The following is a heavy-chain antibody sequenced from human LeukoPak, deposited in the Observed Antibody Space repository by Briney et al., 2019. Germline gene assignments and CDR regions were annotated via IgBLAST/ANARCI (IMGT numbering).Heavy chain of an antibody. CDR2: INSDGSWT. J-gene: IGHJ4*02. D-gene: IGHD2/OR15-2a*01. CDR3: VSFYETY. V-gene: IGHV3-74*01. CDR1: GNYW. Sequence: GGSLRLSCAASGNYWMHWVRQAPGKGLVWVSHINSDGSWTSYTDSVKGRFTISKDNAKNTVYLQMNSLRAEDTAVYYCVSFYETYWGRGTLVTVSS.